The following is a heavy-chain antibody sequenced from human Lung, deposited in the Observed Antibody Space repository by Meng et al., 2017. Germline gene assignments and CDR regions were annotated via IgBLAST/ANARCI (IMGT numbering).Heavy chain of an antibody. CDR3: ARGGSGWYIDYYYYYYGMDV. CDR1: GGSISSSSYY. Sequence: SETLSLTCPVSGGSISSSSYYWGWTRQPPGKGLEWIGSIYYSGRTYYNPSLKSRVTISVDTSKNQFSLKLSSVTAADTTVYYCARGGSGWYIDYYYYYYGMDVWGQGTMVTVSS. CDR2: IYYSGRT. V-gene: IGHV4-39*07. J-gene: IGHJ6*02. D-gene: IGHD6-19*01.